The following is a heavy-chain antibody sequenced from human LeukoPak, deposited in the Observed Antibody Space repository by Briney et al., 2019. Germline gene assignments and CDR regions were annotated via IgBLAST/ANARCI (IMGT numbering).Heavy chain of an antibody. CDR1: GYTFTSHY. V-gene: IGHV1-46*01. J-gene: IGHJ6*02. CDR2: INPSGGST. D-gene: IGHD3-10*01. CDR3: HIRASGFGELSSIRYYYYGMDV. Sequence: ASVKVSCKASGYTFTSHYMQWVRQAPGQGLEWMGIINPSGGSTRYAQKFQGRVTITADESTSTAYMELSSLRSEDTAVHYCHIRASGFGELSSIRYYYYGMDVWGQGTTVTVSS.